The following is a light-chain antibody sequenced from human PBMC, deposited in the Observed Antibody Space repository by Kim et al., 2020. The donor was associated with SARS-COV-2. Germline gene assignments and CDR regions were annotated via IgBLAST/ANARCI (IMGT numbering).Light chain of an antibody. V-gene: IGLV2-8*01. CDR3: CSYAGGIWV. J-gene: IGLJ3*02. CDR2: EVN. Sequence: PGQSVTISCTGTSSVVGGYNYVSWYQQHPGKAPKLMIYEVNKRPSGVPDRFSGSKSGNTASLTVSGLQAEDEADYYCCSYAGGIWVFGGGTQLTVL. CDR1: SSVVGGYNY.